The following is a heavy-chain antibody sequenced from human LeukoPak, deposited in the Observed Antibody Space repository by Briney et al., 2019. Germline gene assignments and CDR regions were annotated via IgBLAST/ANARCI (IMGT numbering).Heavy chain of an antibody. CDR1: GYTFTSYY. Sequence: GASVNVSCKASGYTFTSYYMHWVRQAPGQGLEWMGIINPSGGSTSYAQKFQGRVTMTRDTSTSTVYMELSSLRSEDTAVYYCASSPEYYDFWSGYYYYGMDVWGQGTTVTVSS. V-gene: IGHV1-46*01. CDR3: ASSPEYYDFWSGYYYYGMDV. CDR2: INPSGGST. J-gene: IGHJ6*02. D-gene: IGHD3-3*01.